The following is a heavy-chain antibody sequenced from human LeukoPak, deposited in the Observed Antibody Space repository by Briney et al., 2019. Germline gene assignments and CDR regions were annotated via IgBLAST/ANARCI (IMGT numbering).Heavy chain of an antibody. CDR3: ARDQMAVTGVWGTIDY. V-gene: IGHV3-30*03. CDR1: GFTFSGYG. J-gene: IGHJ4*02. CDR2: ISYDGSNT. D-gene: IGHD2-8*02. Sequence: SGGSLRLSCTASGFTFSGYGMHWVRQAPGMGLEWVAIISYDGSNTFYGDSVKGRFTISRDNSKKTLYLQMNSLRTEDTAVYYCARDQMAVTGVWGTIDYWGQGTLVTVSS.